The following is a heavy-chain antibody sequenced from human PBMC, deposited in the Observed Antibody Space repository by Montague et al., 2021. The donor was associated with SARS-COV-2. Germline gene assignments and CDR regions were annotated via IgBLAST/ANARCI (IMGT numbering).Heavy chain of an antibody. D-gene: IGHD3-16*02. Sequence: PALGKPTQTLTLTCTFSGFSLSTSGMCVSWIRQPPGRALEWLARXDWDDDKYYSTSLKTRLTISKDTSKNQVVLTMTNMDPVDTATYYCARTTMITFGGVIVPFDYWGQGTLVTVSS. CDR3: ARTTMITFGGVIVPFDY. J-gene: IGHJ4*02. CDR2: XDWDDDK. CDR1: GFSLSTSGMC. V-gene: IGHV2-70*11.